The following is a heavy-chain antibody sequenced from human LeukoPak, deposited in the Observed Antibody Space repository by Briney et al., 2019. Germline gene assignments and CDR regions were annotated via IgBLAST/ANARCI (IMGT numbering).Heavy chain of an antibody. D-gene: IGHD2-2*01. CDR3: ARGMRYQLFNYGMDV. Sequence: SETLSLTCAVYGGSFSGYYWSWLRQPPGKGLEWVGEINHSGSTNYNPSLKSRVTISADTSKNQFSLKLSSVTAADTAVYYCARGMRYQLFNYGMDVWGQGTTVTVSS. CDR1: GGSFSGYY. J-gene: IGHJ6*02. V-gene: IGHV4-34*01. CDR2: INHSGST.